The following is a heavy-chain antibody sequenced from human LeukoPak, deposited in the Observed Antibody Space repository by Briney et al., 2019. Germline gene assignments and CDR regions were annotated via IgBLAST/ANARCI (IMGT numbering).Heavy chain of an antibody. CDR3: ARALRD. Sequence: PSQTLSLTCTVSGGSISSGSYYWNWIRQPAGKGLEWIGRIYTSGSTNYNPSLESRVTISMDTSKNQFSLKLTSVTAADTAVYYCARALRDWGQGTLVTVSS. CDR2: IYTSGST. J-gene: IGHJ4*02. CDR1: GGSISSGSYY. V-gene: IGHV4-61*02.